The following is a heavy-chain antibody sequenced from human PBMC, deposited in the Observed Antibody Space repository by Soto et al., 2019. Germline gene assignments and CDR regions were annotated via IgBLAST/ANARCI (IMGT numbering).Heavy chain of an antibody. V-gene: IGHV4-34*01. Sequence: KQSQTLSLTCAVYGGSFSGYYWSWIRQPPGKGLEWIGEINHSGSTNYNPSLKSRVTISVDTSKNQFSLKLSSVTAADTAVYYCARVDSQYMIHWFDPWGQGTLVTVSS. CDR2: INHSGST. CDR1: GGSFSGYY. D-gene: IGHD3-16*01. CDR3: ARVDSQYMIHWFDP. J-gene: IGHJ5*02.